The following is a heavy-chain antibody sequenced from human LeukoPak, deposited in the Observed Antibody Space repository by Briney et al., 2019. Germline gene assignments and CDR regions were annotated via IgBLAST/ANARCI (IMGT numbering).Heavy chain of an antibody. CDR2: INHSGST. J-gene: IGHJ4*02. V-gene: IGHV4-34*01. Sequence: SETLSLTCAVYGGSFSGYYWSWIRQPPGKGLEWIGEINHSGSTNYNPSLKSRVTISVDTSKNQFSLKLSSVTAGDTAVYYCARGGYSYGYPYWGQGTLVTASS. D-gene: IGHD5-18*01. CDR1: GGSFSGYY. CDR3: ARGGYSYGYPY.